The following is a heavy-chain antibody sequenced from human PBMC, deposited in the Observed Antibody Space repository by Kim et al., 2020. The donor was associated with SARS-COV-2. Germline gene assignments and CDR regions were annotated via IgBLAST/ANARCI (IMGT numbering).Heavy chain of an antibody. CDR3: ARDGQYSSGWEGLDY. V-gene: IGHV3-30*04. Sequence: GGSLRLSCAASGFTFSSYAMHWVRQAPGKGLEWVAVISYDGSNKYYADSVKGRFTISRDNSKNTLYLQMNSLRAEDTAVYYCARDGQYSSGWEGLDYWG. CDR2: ISYDGSNK. J-gene: IGHJ4*01. D-gene: IGHD6-19*01. CDR1: GFTFSSYA.